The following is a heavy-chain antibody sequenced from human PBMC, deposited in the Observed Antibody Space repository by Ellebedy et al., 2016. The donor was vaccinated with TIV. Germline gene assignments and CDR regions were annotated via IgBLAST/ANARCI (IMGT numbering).Heavy chain of an antibody. CDR2: IYHRGRP. J-gene: IGHJ6*02. Sequence: MPSETLSLTCPVSGDSISSYYWSWIRQPPGKGLEWIGYIYHRGRPNYNPSLRSRVTMSVESSKNQVSLRLSSVTAADTAVYYCARYSGRGGISSSSPLDVWGQGTTVTVSS. D-gene: IGHD6-6*01. V-gene: IGHV4-59*01. CDR1: GDSISSYY. CDR3: ARYSGRGGISSSSPLDV.